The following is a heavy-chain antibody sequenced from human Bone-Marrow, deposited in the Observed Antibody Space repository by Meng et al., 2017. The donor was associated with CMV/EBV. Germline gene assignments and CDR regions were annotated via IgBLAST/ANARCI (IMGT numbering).Heavy chain of an antibody. CDR1: GYFFSDHF. J-gene: IGHJ4*02. V-gene: IGHV1-2*02. D-gene: IGHD3-16*01. Sequence: ASVKVSCKASGYFFSDHFMHWVRQAPEQGLEWMGWVKPNSGNTNYAQNFQGRVTMTSDSSITTAYMELSRLTSDDTAVYYCARDHHWGADYWGQGTLVAVSS. CDR2: VKPNSGNT. CDR3: ARDHHWGADY.